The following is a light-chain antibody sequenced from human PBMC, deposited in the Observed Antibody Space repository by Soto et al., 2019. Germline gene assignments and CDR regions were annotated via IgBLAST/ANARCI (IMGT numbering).Light chain of an antibody. CDR3: QQYNSWLWT. J-gene: IGKJ1*01. V-gene: IGKV3-20*01. Sequence: EIVLTQSPGILSLSPGERATLSCRASQSISDVYLAWYQQKPGQAPRLLIYATSDRATGISDRFSGRGSGTDFTLSISRLEPEDSAVYYCQQYNSWLWTFGQGTKVDIK. CDR1: QSISDVY. CDR2: ATS.